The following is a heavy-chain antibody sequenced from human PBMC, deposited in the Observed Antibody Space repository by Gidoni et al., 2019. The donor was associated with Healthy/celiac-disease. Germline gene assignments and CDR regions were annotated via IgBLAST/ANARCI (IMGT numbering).Heavy chain of an antibody. J-gene: IGHJ4*02. CDR2: YNGNT. Sequence: YNGNTNYAQKLQGRVTMTTDTSTSTAYMELRSLRSDDTAVYYCARGRITIFGVDPYYFDYWGQGTLXTVSS. CDR3: ARGRITIFGVDPYYFDY. D-gene: IGHD3-3*01. V-gene: IGHV1-18*01.